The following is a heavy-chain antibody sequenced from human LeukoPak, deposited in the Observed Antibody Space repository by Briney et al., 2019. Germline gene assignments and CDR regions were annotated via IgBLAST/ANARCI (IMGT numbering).Heavy chain of an antibody. V-gene: IGHV1-58*01. J-gene: IGHJ4*02. CDR1: GFTFTSSA. D-gene: IGHD3-22*01. CDR3: AAGPYYYDSSGPYFDY. Sequence: SVKVSCKASGFTFTSSAVQWVRQARGQRLEWIGWIVVGSGNTNYAQKFQERVTIARDMSTSTAYMELSSLRSEDTAGYYCAAGPYYYDSSGPYFDYWGQGTLVTVSS. CDR2: IVVGSGNT.